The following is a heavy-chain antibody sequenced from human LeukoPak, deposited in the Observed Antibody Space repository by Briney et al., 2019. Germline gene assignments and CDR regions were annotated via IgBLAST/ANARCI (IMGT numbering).Heavy chain of an antibody. CDR2: INAGNGNT. CDR1: GYTFTSYA. D-gene: IGHD3-16*01. J-gene: IGHJ4*02. V-gene: IGHV1-3*01. Sequence: GASVKVSCKASGYTFTSYAMHWVRQAPGQRLEWMGWINAGNGNTKYSQKFQGRVTITRDTSASTAYMELSSLRSEDTVVYYCASYDYVWGSYYTTPLDYWGQGTLVTVSS. CDR3: ASYDYVWGSYYTTPLDY.